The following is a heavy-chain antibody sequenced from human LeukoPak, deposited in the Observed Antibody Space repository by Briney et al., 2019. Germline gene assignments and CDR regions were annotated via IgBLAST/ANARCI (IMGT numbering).Heavy chain of an antibody. CDR2: LSGSAGGT. CDR3: AKGDYDDSSGPSGY. CDR1: GIPLRYYA. V-gene: IGHV3-23*01. J-gene: IGHJ4*02. D-gene: IGHD3-22*01. Sequence: PGGSLRLSCGGSGIPLRYYAMSWVRPAPGKGLEWVAGLSGSAGGTTYADSVKGRFTISRDNSKNTLFLQMDRLRAEDTAVYYCAKGDYDDSSGPSGYWGQGTLVTVSS.